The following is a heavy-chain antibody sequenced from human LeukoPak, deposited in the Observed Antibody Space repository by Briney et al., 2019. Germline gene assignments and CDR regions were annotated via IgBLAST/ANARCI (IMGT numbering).Heavy chain of an antibody. CDR3: ARGLGVVVPAAKGNWFDP. CDR1: GGSFSGYY. V-gene: IGHV4-34*01. Sequence: PSETLSLTCAVYGGSFSGYYWSWIRQPPGNGLEWIGEINHSGSTNYNPSLKSRVTISVDTSKNQFSLKLSSVTAADTAVYYCARGLGVVVPAAKGNWFDPWGQGTLVTVSS. J-gene: IGHJ5*02. CDR2: INHSGST. D-gene: IGHD2-2*01.